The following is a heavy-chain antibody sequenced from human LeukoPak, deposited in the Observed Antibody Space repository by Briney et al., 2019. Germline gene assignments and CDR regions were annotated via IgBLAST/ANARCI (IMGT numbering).Heavy chain of an antibody. V-gene: IGHV3-30*04. CDR3: ARASGSYLVSSDFDY. D-gene: IGHD1-26*01. CDR2: ISYDGSNK. Sequence: PGGSLRLSCAASGFTFSSYAMHWVRQAPGKGLEWVAVISYDGSNKYYADSVKGRFTISRGNSKNTLYLQMNSLRAEDTAVYYCARASGSYLVSSDFDYWGQGTLVTVSS. J-gene: IGHJ4*02. CDR1: GFTFSSYA.